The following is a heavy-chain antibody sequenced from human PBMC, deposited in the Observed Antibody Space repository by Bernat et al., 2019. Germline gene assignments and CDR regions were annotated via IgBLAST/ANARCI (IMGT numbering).Heavy chain of an antibody. CDR2: ISGSGGST. Sequence: VQLVESGGGVVQPGRSLRLSCAASGFTFSSYAMSWVRQAPGKGLEWVSAISGSGGSTYYADSVKGRFTISRDNSKNTLYLQMNSLRAEDTAVYYCAKDPYSSSSLFDYWGQGTLVTVSS. CDR3: AKDPYSSSSLFDY. D-gene: IGHD6-6*01. CDR1: GFTFSSYA. V-gene: IGHV3-23*04. J-gene: IGHJ4*02.